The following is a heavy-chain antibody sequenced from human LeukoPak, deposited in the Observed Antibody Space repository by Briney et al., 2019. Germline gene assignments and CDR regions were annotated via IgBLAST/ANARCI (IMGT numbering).Heavy chain of an antibody. D-gene: IGHD3-22*01. CDR1: GFTFSSYG. J-gene: IGHJ4*02. CDR2: IWYDGSNK. V-gene: IGHV3-33*01. Sequence: GGSLRLSCAASGFTFSSYGMHWVRQAPGKGLEWVAVIWYDGSNKYYADSVKGRFTISRDNSKNTLYLQMNSLRAEDTAVYYCARDRSYYDSSGYLTYWGQGTLVTVSS. CDR3: ARDRSYYDSSGYLTY.